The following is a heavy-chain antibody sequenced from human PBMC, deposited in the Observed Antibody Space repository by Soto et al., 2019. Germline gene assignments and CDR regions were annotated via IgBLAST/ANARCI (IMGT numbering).Heavy chain of an antibody. CDR2: TYYRSKWST. CDR1: GDSVSSKSAA. J-gene: IGHJ5*01. Sequence: SQTLSLTCVISGDSVSSKSAAWNWIRQSPSRGLEWLGRTYYRSKWSTDYAVSMKSRIAINPDTSKNQFSLQLNSVTPEDTAVFYCTRALSGSSDSSGQGPLVTVFS. D-gene: IGHD1-26*01. V-gene: IGHV6-1*01. CDR3: TRALSGSSDS.